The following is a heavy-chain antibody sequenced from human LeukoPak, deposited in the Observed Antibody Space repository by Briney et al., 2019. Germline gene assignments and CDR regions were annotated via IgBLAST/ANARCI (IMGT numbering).Heavy chain of an antibody. Sequence: SETLSLTCTVSGGSISSYYWSWIRQPPGKGLEWIGYIYYSGTTNYNPSLKSRVTISVDTSKNQFSLKLSSVTAADTAVYYCARGGGWPYFDYWGQGTLVTVSS. D-gene: IGHD6-19*01. V-gene: IGHV4-59*01. CDR1: GGSISSYY. CDR2: IYYSGTT. J-gene: IGHJ4*02. CDR3: ARGGGWPYFDY.